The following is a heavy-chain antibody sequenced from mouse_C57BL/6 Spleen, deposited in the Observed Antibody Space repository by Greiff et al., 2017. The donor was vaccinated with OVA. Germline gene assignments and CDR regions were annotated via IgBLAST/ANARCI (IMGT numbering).Heavy chain of an antibody. Sequence: QVQLKESGAELVRPGTSVKVSCKASGYAFTNYLIEWVKQRPGQGLEWIGVINPGSGGTNYNEKFKGKAKLTADKSSSTAYMQLSSLTSEDSAVYFCARSGGKWYFDVWGTGTTVTVSS. CDR1: GYAFTNYL. V-gene: IGHV1-54*01. D-gene: IGHD3-1*01. J-gene: IGHJ1*03. CDR2: INPGSGGT. CDR3: ARSGGKWYFDV.